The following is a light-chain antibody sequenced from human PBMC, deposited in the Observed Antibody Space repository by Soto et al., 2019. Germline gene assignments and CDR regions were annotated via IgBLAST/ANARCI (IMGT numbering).Light chain of an antibody. CDR2: EVN. J-gene: IGLJ1*01. CDR3: SSYAGINNLGV. Sequence: QSALTQPPSASGSPGQSVTISCTGTSSDVGGYKYVSWYQQHPGKAPKLMIFEVNKRPXXXXXXXSGSKSGNTASLTVSGXXXXXXXXXXCSSYAGINNLGVFGTGTKLTVL. V-gene: IGLV2-8*01. CDR1: SSDVGGYKY.